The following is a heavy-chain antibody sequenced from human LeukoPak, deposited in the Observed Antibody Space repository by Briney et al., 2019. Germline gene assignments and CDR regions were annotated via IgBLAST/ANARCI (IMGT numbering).Heavy chain of an antibody. CDR3: ATDRGYSTFDI. CDR2: IYRGGDT. CDR1: GVTVRSAY. Sequence: QPGGSLRLSCVASGVTVRSAYMSWVRHAPGKGLEWVSVIYRGGDTYYADSVKGRFTISRDNAENSLYLQMNSLRAEDTAVYYCATDRGYSTFDIWGQGTMVTVSS. V-gene: IGHV3-66*01. D-gene: IGHD5-18*01. J-gene: IGHJ3*02.